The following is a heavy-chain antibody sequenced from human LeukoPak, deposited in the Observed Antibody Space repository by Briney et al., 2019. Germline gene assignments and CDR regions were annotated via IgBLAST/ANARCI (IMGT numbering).Heavy chain of an antibody. CDR2: ISGSGGSA. J-gene: IGHJ3*02. CDR3: VPEGFDI. V-gene: IGHV3-23*01. CDR1: GFTFSRFA. Sequence: GGSLRLSCAASGFTFSRFAMNWVRQAPGQGLEWISIISGSGGSAYYADSEKGRFIISRDNFKNTVNLEMSSLRAEDTAVYYCVPEGFDIWGQGTMVTVSS.